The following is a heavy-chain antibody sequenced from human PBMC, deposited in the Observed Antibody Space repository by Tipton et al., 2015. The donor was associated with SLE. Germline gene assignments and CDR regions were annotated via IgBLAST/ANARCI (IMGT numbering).Heavy chain of an antibody. V-gene: IGHV4-34*01. CDR1: GGSFSSYF. Sequence: TLSLTCAVYGGSFSSYFWSWIRQPPGKGLEWIGEINHSGSTNYNPSLKSRVTISVDTSKNQFSLKLSSVTAADTAVYYCARGLLEWSDYWGQGTLVTVSS. CDR2: INHSGST. D-gene: IGHD3-3*01. J-gene: IGHJ4*02. CDR3: ARGLLEWSDY.